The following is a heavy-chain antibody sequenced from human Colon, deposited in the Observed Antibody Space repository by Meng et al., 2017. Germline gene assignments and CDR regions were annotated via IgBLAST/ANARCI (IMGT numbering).Heavy chain of an antibody. CDR2: ISAYNGNT. CDR3: ARDRQWLGSDY. CDR1: GNIFTTYG. Sequence: QVHLLQSGAGVKKPGASVKVSCKASGNIFTTYGISWVRQAPGEGLEWMGWISAYNGNTNSAQKFQDRVTMTTDTSTNTAYMELRSLRSDDTAMYYCARDRQWLGSDYWGQGTLVTVSS. J-gene: IGHJ4*02. V-gene: IGHV1-18*01. D-gene: IGHD6-19*01.